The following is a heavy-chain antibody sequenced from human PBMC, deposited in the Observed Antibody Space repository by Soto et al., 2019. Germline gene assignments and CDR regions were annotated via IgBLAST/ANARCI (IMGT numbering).Heavy chain of an antibody. CDR2: IYYSGST. V-gene: IGHV4-39*01. CDR1: GGSISSSSYY. D-gene: IGHD3-10*01. J-gene: IGHJ5*02. Sequence: SETLSLPCTVSGGSISSSSYYWGWIRQPPGKGLEWIGSIYYSGSTYYNPSLKSRVTISVDTSKNQFSLKLSSVTAADTAVYYCARLWFGEENNWFDPWGQGTLVTVSS. CDR3: ARLWFGEENNWFDP.